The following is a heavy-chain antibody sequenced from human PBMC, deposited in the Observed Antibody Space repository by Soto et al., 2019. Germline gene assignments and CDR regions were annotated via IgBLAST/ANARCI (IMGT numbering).Heavy chain of an antibody. J-gene: IGHJ4*02. CDR3: ARGAQLWLPTSNFDY. CDR1: GYTFTGYY. V-gene: IGHV1-2*04. Sequence: ASVKASCKASGYTFTGYYMHWVRQAPGQGLEWMGWINPNSGGTNYAQKFQGWVTMTRDTSISTAYMELSRLRSDDTAVYYCARGAQLWLPTSNFDYWGQGTLVTVSS. D-gene: IGHD5-18*01. CDR2: INPNSGGT.